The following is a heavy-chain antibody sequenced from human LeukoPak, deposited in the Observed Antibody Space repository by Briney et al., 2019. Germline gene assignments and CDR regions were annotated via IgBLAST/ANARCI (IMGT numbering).Heavy chain of an antibody. CDR3: ARDYGSGSYPPIWRYFDY. CDR2: IIPIFGTA. D-gene: IGHD3-10*01. CDR1: GGTFSSFA. J-gene: IGHJ4*02. Sequence: SVKVSCKASGGTFSSFAISWVRQAPGQGLEWMGGIIPIFGTANYAQKFQGRVTITTDESTSTAYMELSSLRSEDTAVYYCARDYGSGSYPPIWRYFDYWGPGTLVTVSS. V-gene: IGHV1-69*05.